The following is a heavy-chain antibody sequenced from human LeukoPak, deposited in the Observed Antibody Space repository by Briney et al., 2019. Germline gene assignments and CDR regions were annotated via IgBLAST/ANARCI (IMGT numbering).Heavy chain of an antibody. CDR1: GGSITTFY. D-gene: IGHD3-10*01. Sequence: SETLSVTCSVSGGSITTFYWSWIRQPRGKGLEWIGYIYYIGRTNYNLALRSRVTMSIDTSNNQFSLRLSSVTASDTALYYCVRHGGTSSYGSGSLTTFDYWGQGSLVTVSS. CDR2: IYYIGRT. J-gene: IGHJ4*02. V-gene: IGHV4-59*08. CDR3: VRHGGTSSYGSGSLTTFDY.